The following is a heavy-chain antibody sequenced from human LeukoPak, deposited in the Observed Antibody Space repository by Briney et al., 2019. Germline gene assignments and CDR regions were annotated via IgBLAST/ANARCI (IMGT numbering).Heavy chain of an antibody. CDR1: GFTFSSYW. CDR2: VKQDGSEK. CDR3: ARSGIGDGLYVGY. Sequence: GGSLRLSCAASGFTFSSYWMSWVRQAPGKGLEWVANVKQDGSEKYYVDSVKGRFTISRDNAKNSLYLQMNSLRAEDTAVYYCARSGIGDGLYVGYWGQGTLVTVSS. V-gene: IGHV3-7*01. D-gene: IGHD3-10*01. J-gene: IGHJ4*02.